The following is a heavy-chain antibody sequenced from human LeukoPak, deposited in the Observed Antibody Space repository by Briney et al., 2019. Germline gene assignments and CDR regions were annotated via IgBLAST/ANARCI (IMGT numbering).Heavy chain of an antibody. D-gene: IGHD3-10*01. CDR1: GFTFSSYA. CDR3: AKDGVAPGSGGDYFDY. V-gene: IGHV3-23*01. J-gene: IGHJ4*02. Sequence: GGSLRLSCAASGFTFSSYAMTWVRQPAGKGLEWVSTFTSSGGTTYYAASVEGRFTISRDNAKNTLYLQMNSLRAEDTAVYYCAKDGVAPGSGGDYFDYWGQGTLVTVSS. CDR2: FTSSGGTT.